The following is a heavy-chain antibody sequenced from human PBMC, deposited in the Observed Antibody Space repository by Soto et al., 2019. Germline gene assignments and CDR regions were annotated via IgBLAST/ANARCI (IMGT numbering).Heavy chain of an antibody. V-gene: IGHV3-23*01. J-gene: IGHJ4*02. CDR2: ISGSGGST. CDR1: GFTFSSYA. Sequence: PGGSLRLSCAASGFTFSSYAMSWVRQAPGKGLEWVSAISGSGGSTYYADSVKGRFTFSRDNSKNTLSLQMNSLRAEDTAVYYCAKGVTHDVIAAAGYFDYWGQGTLVTVSS. D-gene: IGHD6-13*01. CDR3: AKGVTHDVIAAAGYFDY.